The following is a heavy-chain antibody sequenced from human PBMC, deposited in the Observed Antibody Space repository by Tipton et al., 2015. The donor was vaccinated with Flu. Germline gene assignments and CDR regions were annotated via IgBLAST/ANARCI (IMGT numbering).Heavy chain of an antibody. CDR2: IYYSGST. J-gene: IGHJ4*02. D-gene: IGHD3-10*01. V-gene: IGHV4-31*03. Sequence: LRLSCTVSGGSISIGGYYWSWICQHPGKGLEWIGYIYYSGSTYYNPSLKSRVTISVDTSKNQFSLKLSSVTAADTAVYYCARGRWFGELLNDYWGQGTLVTVSS. CDR3: ARGRWFGELLNDY. CDR1: GGSISIGGYY.